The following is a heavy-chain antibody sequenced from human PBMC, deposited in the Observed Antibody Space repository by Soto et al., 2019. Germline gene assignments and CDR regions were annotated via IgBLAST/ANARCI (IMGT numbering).Heavy chain of an antibody. V-gene: IGHV1-2*02. D-gene: IGHD2-8*01. CDR2: INPYTSTT. CDR1: GYSFTHYY. Sequence: QVQLVQSGAEMKKLGASVKVSCKASGYSFTHYYVHWVRQATGQGLEWMGWINPYTSTTTYAPKFEGRISMTVDKSVSTAYMELSGLRSDDSALYFGARASGSPRTVYAPLGFWGQGTLVAVS. CDR3: ARASGSPRTVYAPLGF. J-gene: IGHJ4*02.